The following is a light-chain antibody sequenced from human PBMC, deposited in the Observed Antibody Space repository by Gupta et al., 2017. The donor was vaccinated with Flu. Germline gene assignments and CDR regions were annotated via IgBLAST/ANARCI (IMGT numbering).Light chain of an antibody. CDR3: SAWDYTLYIWM. J-gene: IGLJ3*02. V-gene: IGLV10-54*04. CDR2: RDN. Sequence: AGLTQPPSGSKGLGHTATLPCPGNSNNLGNQGAAWLQHRQGHPPKLNSYRDNRRPAGIPDRFSASRSGDTASWTLSRPQPEYEADDYCSAWDYTLYIWMFGGRTQLTVL. CDR1: SNNLGNQG.